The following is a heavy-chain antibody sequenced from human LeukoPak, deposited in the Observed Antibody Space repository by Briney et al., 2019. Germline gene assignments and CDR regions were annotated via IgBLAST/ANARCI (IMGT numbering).Heavy chain of an antibody. D-gene: IGHD3-10*01. CDR1: GDSISTYY. J-gene: IGHJ6*02. V-gene: IGHV4-59*01. Sequence: SETLSLTCTVSGDSISTYYWTWIRQPPGKGLEWIGYIYYSGSTNYNPSLKSRVTISVDTSKNQFSLELSSVTAADTAVYYCARYSIIVPHGMDVWSQATTVTVPS. CDR2: IYYSGST. CDR3: ARYSIIVPHGMDV.